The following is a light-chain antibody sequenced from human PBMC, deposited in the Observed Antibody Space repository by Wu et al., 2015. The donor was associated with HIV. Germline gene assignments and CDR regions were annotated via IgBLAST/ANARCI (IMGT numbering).Light chain of an antibody. J-gene: IGKJ1*01. CDR1: QNIDFY. CDR2: GAS. CDR3: QQSYSTPWT. Sequence: DIQMTQSPSSLSASVGDRVTIACRASQNIDFYLNWYQQKPGRAPKLLIYGASDLQSGVPSRFRGSGSGTDFSLTISSLQPEDFATYYCQQSYSTPWTFGQGTKVEIK. V-gene: IGKV1-39*01.